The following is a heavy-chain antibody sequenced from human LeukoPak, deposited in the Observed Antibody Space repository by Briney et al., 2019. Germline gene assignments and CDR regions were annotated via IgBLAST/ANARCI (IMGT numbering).Heavy chain of an antibody. V-gene: IGHV3-23*01. D-gene: IGHD1-26*01. J-gene: IGHJ5*02. CDR2: ISGSGGST. Sequence: PGGSLRLSCAASGFTFSSCAMSWVRQAPGKGLEWVSAISGSGGSTYYADSVKGRFTISRDNSKNTLYLQMNSLRAEDTALYYCTTTYSGSLPFSSWGQGTLVTVSS. CDR1: GFTFSSCA. CDR3: TTTYSGSLPFSS.